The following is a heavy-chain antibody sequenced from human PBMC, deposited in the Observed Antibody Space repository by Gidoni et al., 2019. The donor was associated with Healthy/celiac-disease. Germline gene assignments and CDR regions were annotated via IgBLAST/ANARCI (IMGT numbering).Heavy chain of an antibody. D-gene: IGHD4-17*01. Sequence: QVQLVESGGGVVQPGRSLRLSWAAPGFPFSSYGMHWVRQAPGKGLEWVAVIWYDGGNKYYADSVKGRFTISRDNSKNTLYLQMNSLRAEDTAVYYCARDLGGDYGGFDYWGQGTLVTVSS. V-gene: IGHV3-33*01. J-gene: IGHJ4*02. CDR2: IWYDGGNK. CDR3: ARDLGGDYGGFDY. CDR1: GFPFSSYG.